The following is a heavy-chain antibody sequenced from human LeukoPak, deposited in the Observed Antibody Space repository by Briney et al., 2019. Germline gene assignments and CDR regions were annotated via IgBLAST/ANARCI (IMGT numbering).Heavy chain of an antibody. D-gene: IGHD5-24*01. V-gene: IGHV3-33*01. CDR3: ARDRDGYGNWFDP. CDR2: IWYDGSNK. Sequence: GGSLRLSCAASGFTFSNYGMHWVRQAPGKGLEWVAVIWYDGSNKYYADFVKGRFTISRDNSKNTLYLQMNSLRAEDTAVYYCARDRDGYGNWFDPWGQGTLVTVSS. J-gene: IGHJ5*02. CDR1: GFTFSNYG.